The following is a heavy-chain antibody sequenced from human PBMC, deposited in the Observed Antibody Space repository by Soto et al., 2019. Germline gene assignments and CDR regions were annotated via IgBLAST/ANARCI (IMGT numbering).Heavy chain of an antibody. CDR1: GFTFSSYG. CDR2: IWYDASNK. CDR3: ATLASKNGFDI. D-gene: IGHD6-19*01. J-gene: IGHJ3*02. Sequence: QVQLVESGGGVVQPGRSLRLSCAASGFTFSSYGMRWVRQAPGKGLEWVAVIWYDASNKYYADSVKGRFTISRDNSKNTLYLQMNSLRGDDTAVYYCATLASKNGFDIWGQGTMVTVSS. V-gene: IGHV3-33*01.